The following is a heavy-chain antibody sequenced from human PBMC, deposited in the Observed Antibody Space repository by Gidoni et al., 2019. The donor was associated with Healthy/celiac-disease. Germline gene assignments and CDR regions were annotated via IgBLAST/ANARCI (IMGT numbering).Heavy chain of an antibody. D-gene: IGHD4-4*01. J-gene: IGHJ6*02. V-gene: IGHV3-73*01. Sequence: AYAASVKGRFTISRDDSKNTAYLQMNSLKTEDTAVYYCTRYSSTSVYYYGMDVWGQGTTVTVSS. CDR3: TRYSSTSVYYYGMDV.